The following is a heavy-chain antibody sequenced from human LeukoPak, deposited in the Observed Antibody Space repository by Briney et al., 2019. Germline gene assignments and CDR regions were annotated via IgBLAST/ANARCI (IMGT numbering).Heavy chain of an antibody. D-gene: IGHD3-10*01. CDR1: GFTFSSYG. CDR3: AKGLYYYGSGSSLSGDDAFDI. J-gene: IGHJ3*02. CDR2: IRYDGSNK. V-gene: IGHV3-30*02. Sequence: PGGSLRLSCAASGFTFSSYGMHWVRQAPGKGLEWVAFIRYDGSNKYYADSVKGRFTISRDNSKNTLYLQMNSLRAEDTAVYYCAKGLYYYGSGSSLSGDDAFDIWGQGTMVTVSS.